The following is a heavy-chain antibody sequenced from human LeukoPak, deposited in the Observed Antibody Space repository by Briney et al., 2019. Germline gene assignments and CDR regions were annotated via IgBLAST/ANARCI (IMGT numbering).Heavy chain of an antibody. D-gene: IGHD3-9*01. V-gene: IGHV4-39*07. CDR2: IYYSGST. Sequence: SETLSLTCTVSGGSISSSSYYWGGIRQPPGKGLEWIGNIYYSGSTYYNPSLKSRVTISVDTSKNQFSLKLGSVTAADTAVYYCARVQESQIDYYFDYWGQGTLVTDSS. J-gene: IGHJ4*02. CDR3: ARVQESQIDYYFDY. CDR1: GGSISSSSYY.